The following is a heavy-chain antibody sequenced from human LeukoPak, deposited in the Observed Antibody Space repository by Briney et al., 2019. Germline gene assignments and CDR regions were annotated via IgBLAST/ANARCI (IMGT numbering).Heavy chain of an antibody. D-gene: IGHD3-16*01. Sequence: SETLSLTCTVSGGSISSSSYYWGWIRQPPGKSLEWIGYIYYSGSTDYNPSLKSRVTISVDTSKNQFSLKLSSVTAADTAVYYCARGRHGDHIWGSYTGYGMDVWGQGTTVTVSS. V-gene: IGHV4-61*05. J-gene: IGHJ6*02. CDR2: IYYSGST. CDR1: GGSISSSSYY. CDR3: ARGRHGDHIWGSYTGYGMDV.